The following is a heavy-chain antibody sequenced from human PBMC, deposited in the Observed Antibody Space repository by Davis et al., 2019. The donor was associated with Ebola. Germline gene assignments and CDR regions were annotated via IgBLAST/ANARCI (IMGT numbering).Heavy chain of an antibody. Sequence: GGSLRLSCAASGFTFSDYYMSWIRQAPGKGLEWVANIKTDGSEEHYVDSVKGRFTMSRDNAKNSLYLQLDSLRDDDTAVYYCARWGLRGNYDSWSGSDYYFDYWGQGTLVTVSS. J-gene: IGHJ4*02. CDR3: ARWGLRGNYDSWSGSDYYFDY. V-gene: IGHV3-7*01. D-gene: IGHD3-3*01. CDR1: GFTFSDYY. CDR2: IKTDGSEE.